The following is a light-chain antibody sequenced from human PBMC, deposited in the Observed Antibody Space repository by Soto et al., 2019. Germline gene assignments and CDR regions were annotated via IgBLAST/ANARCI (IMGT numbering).Light chain of an antibody. CDR3: QQYNIWPRT. CDR2: GAS. J-gene: IGKJ2*01. Sequence: EIVMTQSPATLSVSPGDRATLSCWASQSVSSNLAWYQQKPGQAPRLLIYGASTRATGIPARFSGSGSGTEYTLTISSLQSEDVAVYYCQQYNIWPRTFGQGTKLEIK. V-gene: IGKV3-15*01. CDR1: QSVSSN.